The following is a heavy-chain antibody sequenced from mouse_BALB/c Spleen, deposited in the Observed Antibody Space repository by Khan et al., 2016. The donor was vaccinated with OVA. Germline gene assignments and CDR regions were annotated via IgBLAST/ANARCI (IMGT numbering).Heavy chain of an antibody. Sequence: VKLLESGPGLVAPSQSLSITCTVSGFSLTSYGVHWVRQPSGKGQEWLGVIWAGGSTNYNSALMSRLSISKDNSNSQLFLKMNSLQTDDTAMYYCAGSENKWGQGTTLTVSS. CDR1: GFSLTSYG. CDR3: AGSENK. V-gene: IGHV2-9*02. J-gene: IGHJ2*01. CDR2: IWAGGST.